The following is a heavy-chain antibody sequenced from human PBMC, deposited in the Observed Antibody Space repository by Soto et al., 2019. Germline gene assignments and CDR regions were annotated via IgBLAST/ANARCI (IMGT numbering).Heavy chain of an antibody. J-gene: IGHJ5*02. CDR2: IYSGGST. CDR1: GFTVSSNY. D-gene: IGHD1-26*01. Sequence: EVQLVESGGGLIQPGGSLRLSCAASGFTVSSNYMSWVRQAPGKGLEWVSVIYSGGSTYYADSVKGRFTISRDNSKNTVYLQMNGLGAEDTAVYYCARDRGSYCPWFEPWGQGTLVTVSS. CDR3: ARDRGSYCPWFEP. V-gene: IGHV3-53*01.